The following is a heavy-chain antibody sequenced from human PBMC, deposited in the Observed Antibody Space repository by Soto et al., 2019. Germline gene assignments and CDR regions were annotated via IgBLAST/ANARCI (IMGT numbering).Heavy chain of an antibody. CDR2: ISLYNGNT. CDR1: DFSFTSHG. CDR3: ARARWRAAAGLYYYYGMDV. D-gene: IGHD6-13*01. V-gene: IGHV1-18*04. Sequence: GASVKASCKAYDFSFTSHGISWVRQAPGQGLEWMGWISLYNGNTNYAQQLQGRVAMTTDTSTSTAYMELRSLRSDDTAVYYCARARWRAAAGLYYYYGMDVWGQGTTVTVSS. J-gene: IGHJ6*02.